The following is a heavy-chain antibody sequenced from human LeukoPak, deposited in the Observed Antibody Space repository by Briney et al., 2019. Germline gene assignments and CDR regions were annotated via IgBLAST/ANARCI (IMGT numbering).Heavy chain of an antibody. V-gene: IGHV1-2*02. J-gene: IGHJ4*02. CDR2: INPNSGGT. D-gene: IGHD1-26*01. CDR1: GYTFTGYY. CDR3: ARVIVGATPPGY. Sequence: ASVKVSCKASGYTFTGYYMYWVRQAPGQGLEWMGWINPNSGGTNYAQKFQGRVTMTRDTSISTAYMELSRLRSDDTAVYYCARVIVGATPPGYWGQGTLVTVSS.